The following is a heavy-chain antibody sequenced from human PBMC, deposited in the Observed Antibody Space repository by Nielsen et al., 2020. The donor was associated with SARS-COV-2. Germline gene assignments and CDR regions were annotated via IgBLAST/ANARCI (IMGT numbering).Heavy chain of an antibody. CDR3: ARDIDTSGHYDWLDP. V-gene: IGHV3-33*01. Sequence: GGSLRLSCAASGFTFRNYGMHWVRQAPGKGLEWVAVIWSHGLSEYYADSVKGRFTISRDISKSMVYLQMNSLSAEDTAVYYCARDIDTSGHYDWLDPWGQGTQVTVSS. CDR2: IWSHGLSE. CDR1: GFTFRNYG. J-gene: IGHJ5*02. D-gene: IGHD3-22*01.